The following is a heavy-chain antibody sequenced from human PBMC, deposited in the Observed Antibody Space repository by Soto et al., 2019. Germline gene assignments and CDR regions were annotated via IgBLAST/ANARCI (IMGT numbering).Heavy chain of an antibody. CDR1: GYTFTSYG. CDR2: ISAYNGNT. V-gene: IGHV1-18*01. CDR3: ARDVGITMVRGVEFDY. Sequence: GASVKVSCKASGYTFTSYGISWVRQAPGQGLEWMGWISAYNGNTNYAQKLQGRVTMATDTSTSTAYMELRSLRSDDTAVYYCARDVGITMVRGVEFDYWGQGTLVTVSS. D-gene: IGHD3-10*01. J-gene: IGHJ4*02.